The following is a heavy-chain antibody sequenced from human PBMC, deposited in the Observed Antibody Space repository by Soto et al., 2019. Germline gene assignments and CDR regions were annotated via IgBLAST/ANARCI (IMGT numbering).Heavy chain of an antibody. V-gene: IGHV3-23*01. CDR2: ISGSGGST. Sequence: XGSLTLSCSASGCTCISYAMSWVRQDPGRGLEWVSAISGSGGSTYYADSVKGRFTISRDNSKNTLYLQMNSLRAEDTAVYYCANAVTYYYDSSGYYYEYFQPWGQGDLVTVSS. D-gene: IGHD3-22*01. CDR3: ANAVTYYYDSSGYYYEYFQP. CDR1: GCTCISYA. J-gene: IGHJ1*01.